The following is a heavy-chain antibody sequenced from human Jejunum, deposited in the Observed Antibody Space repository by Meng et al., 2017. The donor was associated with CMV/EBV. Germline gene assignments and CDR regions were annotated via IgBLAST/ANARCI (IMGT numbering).Heavy chain of an antibody. D-gene: IGHD2-2*03. Sequence: FGMNGVRQAPGKGLEWVAFIRYDGGNTYYTDSVKGRFTISRDNSKNTLYLQLNSLRAEDTAVYHCVQGGYCSSTTCYNLGWFAPWGQGTLVTVSS. J-gene: IGHJ5*02. V-gene: IGHV3-30*02. CDR2: IRYDGGNT. CDR3: VQGGYCSSTTCYNLGWFAP. CDR1: FG.